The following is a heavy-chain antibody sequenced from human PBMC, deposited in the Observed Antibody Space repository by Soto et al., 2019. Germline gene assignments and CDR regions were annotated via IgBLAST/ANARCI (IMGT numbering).Heavy chain of an antibody. J-gene: IGHJ4*02. D-gene: IGHD3-22*01. V-gene: IGHV4-31*03. CDR2: IYYSGST. CDR3: ASHYDSSGYYYGHFDY. Sequence: SETLSLTCTVSGGSIISGGYYWSWIRQHPGKGLEWIGYIYYSGSTYYNPSLKSRVTISVDTSKNQFSLKLSSVTAADTAVYYCASHYDSSGYYYGHFDYWGQGTLVTVSS. CDR1: GGSIISGGYY.